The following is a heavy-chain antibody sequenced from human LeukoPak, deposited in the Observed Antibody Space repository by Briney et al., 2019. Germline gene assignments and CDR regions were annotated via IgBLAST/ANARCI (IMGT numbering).Heavy chain of an antibody. CDR1: GGSISSSGYY. D-gene: IGHD1-26*01. CDR3: ATNPPEPGEELVRFDY. Sequence: PSETLSLTCTVSGGSISSSGYYWGWIRQPPGKGLEWIGSIYYSGSTYYNPSLKSRVTISVDTSKNQFSLKLSSVTAADTAVYYCATNPPEPGEELVRFDYWGQGTLVTVSP. J-gene: IGHJ4*02. V-gene: IGHV4-39*01. CDR2: IYYSGST.